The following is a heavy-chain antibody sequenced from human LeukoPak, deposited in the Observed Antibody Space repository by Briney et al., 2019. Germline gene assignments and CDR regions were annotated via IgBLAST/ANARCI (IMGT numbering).Heavy chain of an antibody. CDR3: ARDRRGGYNLGP. CDR2: IYSGGST. CDR1: GCTVSIIY. D-gene: IGHD5-24*01. J-gene: IGHJ5*02. V-gene: IGHV3-66*01. Sequence: GGSLRLSCPASGCTVSIIYVGWVRQAPGKGLEWVSVIYSGGSTDYAESVRGRFTISRDNSKNTLYLQMNSLRAEDTAVYYCARDRRGGYNLGPWGQGNLVTVSS.